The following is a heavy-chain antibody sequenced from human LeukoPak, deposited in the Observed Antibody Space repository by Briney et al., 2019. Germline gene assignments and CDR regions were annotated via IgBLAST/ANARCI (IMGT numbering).Heavy chain of an antibody. D-gene: IGHD3-9*01. Sequence: SVKVSCKASGGTFSSYAIGWVRQAPGQGLEWMGGIIPIFGTANYAQKFQGRVTITADKSTSTAYIELSSLGSEDTAIYYCATFTYFGDSYMDVWGKGTTVTVSS. CDR2: IIPIFGTA. V-gene: IGHV1-69*06. CDR1: GGTFSSYA. CDR3: ATFTYFGDSYMDV. J-gene: IGHJ6*03.